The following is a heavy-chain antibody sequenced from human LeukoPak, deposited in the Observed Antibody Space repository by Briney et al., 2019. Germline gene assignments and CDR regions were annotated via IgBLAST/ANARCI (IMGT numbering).Heavy chain of an antibody. V-gene: IGHV1-46*01. Sequence: ASVKVSCKTSGFSITDYFMHWVRQAPGQGLEWTGMINPSDGFTRQAQKFEGRVTITSDTSTSTVYMEMSSLYSEEAAVYYCARAVDEDFDYWGQGTLVT. J-gene: IGHJ4*02. CDR1: GFSITDYF. CDR3: ARAVDEDFDY. CDR2: INPSDGFT. D-gene: IGHD3/OR15-3a*01.